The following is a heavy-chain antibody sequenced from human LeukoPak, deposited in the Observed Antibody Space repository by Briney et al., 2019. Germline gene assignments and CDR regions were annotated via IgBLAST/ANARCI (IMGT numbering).Heavy chain of an antibody. Sequence: GASVKVSCKASGGTFSSYAISWVRQAPGQGLEWMGRIIPILGIANYAQKFQGRVTITADKSTSTAYMELSSLRSEDTAVYYCATPDGGGYSGYEYNQFDYWGQGTLVTVSS. CDR3: ATPDGGGYSGYEYNQFDY. CDR2: IIPILGIA. CDR1: GGTFSSYA. J-gene: IGHJ4*02. D-gene: IGHD5-12*01. V-gene: IGHV1-69*04.